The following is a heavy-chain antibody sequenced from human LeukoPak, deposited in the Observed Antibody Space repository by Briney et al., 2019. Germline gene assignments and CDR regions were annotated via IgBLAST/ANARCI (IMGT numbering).Heavy chain of an antibody. D-gene: IGHD3-3*01. CDR2: IHHSGRT. CDR3: ARDHLANLASRLFDP. J-gene: IGHJ5*02. V-gene: IGHV4-38-2*02. CDR1: GVSISSDYY. Sequence: PSETLSLTCTVSGVSISSDYYWGWIRQPPGKGLEWIGSIHHSGRTYYNPSLKSRVTISVDTSKNQFSLKLSSVTAADTAVYYCARDHLANLASRLFDPWGQGTLVTVSS.